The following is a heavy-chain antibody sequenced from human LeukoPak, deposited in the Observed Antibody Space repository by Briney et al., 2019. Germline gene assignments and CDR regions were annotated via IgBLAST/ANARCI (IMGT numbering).Heavy chain of an antibody. V-gene: IGHV4-31*03. CDR2: IYYSGST. Sequence: SQTLSLTCTVSGGSIGSGGYSWSWIRQHPGKGLEWIGYIYYSGSTYYNPSLKSRVTISVDTSKNQFSLKLSSVTAADTAVYYCASHYYDSSGYYRVPWGQGTLVTVSS. J-gene: IGHJ5*02. CDR3: ASHYYDSSGYYRVP. CDR1: GGSIGSGGYS. D-gene: IGHD3-22*01.